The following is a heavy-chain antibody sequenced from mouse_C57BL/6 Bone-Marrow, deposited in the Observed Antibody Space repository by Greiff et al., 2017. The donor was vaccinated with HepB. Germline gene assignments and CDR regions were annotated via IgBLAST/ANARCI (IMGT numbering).Heavy chain of an antibody. J-gene: IGHJ3*01. CDR2: IWSDGST. D-gene: IGHD1-1*01. V-gene: IGHV2-6*03. CDR1: GFSLTSYG. Sequence: VMLVESGPGLVAPSQRLSITCTVSGFSLTSYGVHWVRQPPGKGLEWLVVIWSDGSTTYNSALKSRLSISKDNSKSQVFLKMNSLQTDDTAMYYCARGGPHYYGSSSFAYWGQGTLVTVSA. CDR3: ARGGPHYYGSSSFAY.